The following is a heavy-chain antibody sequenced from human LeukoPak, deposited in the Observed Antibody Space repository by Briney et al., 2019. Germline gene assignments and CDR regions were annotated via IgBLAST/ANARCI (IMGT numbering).Heavy chain of an antibody. D-gene: IGHD2-8*01. CDR3: ARGAMSATKYYYYYMDV. CDR1: GFTFTDYS. V-gene: IGHV3-48*02. Sequence: GGSLRLSCAVSGFTFTDYSLNWVRQAPGKGLEWLAYINTRSTAIYHADSAKGRFTISRDNAKNSLHLQMDSLRDEDTAVYYCARGAMSATKYYYYYMDVWGKGTTVTVAS. J-gene: IGHJ6*03. CDR2: INTRSTAI.